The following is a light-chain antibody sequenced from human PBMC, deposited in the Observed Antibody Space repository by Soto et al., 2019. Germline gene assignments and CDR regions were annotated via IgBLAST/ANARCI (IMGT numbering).Light chain of an antibody. CDR2: GVS. V-gene: IGKV3-20*01. CDR1: QSIISRY. Sequence: IVLTQSPDTLSLSPGERATLSCRASQSIISRYLTWYQWRPGQPPRLLIYGVSNRATGIPDRFSGGGSGTDFTLIISRMEPEDFAVYYCHHNAFSPVTFGGGTGIEIK. CDR3: HHNAFSPVT. J-gene: IGKJ4*01.